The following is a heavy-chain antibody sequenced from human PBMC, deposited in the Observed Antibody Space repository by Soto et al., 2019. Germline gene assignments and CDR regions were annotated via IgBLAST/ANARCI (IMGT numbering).Heavy chain of an antibody. CDR1: GFTFSSYG. V-gene: IGHV3-33*01. D-gene: IGHD6-19*01. J-gene: IGHJ3*01. Sequence: QVQLVESGGGVVQPGRSLRLSCAASGFTFSSYGMHWVRQAPGKGLEWVAVIWYDGSNKYYADSVKGRFTISRDNSKNTLYLQMNSLRAEDTAVYYCARSQGQYSSGWFDAFDLWGQGTMVTVSS. CDR3: ARSQGQYSSGWFDAFDL. CDR2: IWYDGSNK.